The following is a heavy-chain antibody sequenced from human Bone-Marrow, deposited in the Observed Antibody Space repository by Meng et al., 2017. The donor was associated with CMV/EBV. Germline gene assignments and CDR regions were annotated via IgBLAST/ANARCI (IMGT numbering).Heavy chain of an antibody. D-gene: IGHD6-6*01. CDR1: GFAVSSNY. Sequence: GESLKIPCAASGFAVSSNYMSWVCQAPGKGLEWVSIIFSGGNTYYADSVKGRFTISRDNSKNTLYLQMNSQRADDTAVYYCARGSTSPRRLIAARAFDYWGQGTLVTVSS. CDR3: ARGSTSPRRLIAARAFDY. V-gene: IGHV3-53*05. CDR2: IFSGGNT. J-gene: IGHJ4*02.